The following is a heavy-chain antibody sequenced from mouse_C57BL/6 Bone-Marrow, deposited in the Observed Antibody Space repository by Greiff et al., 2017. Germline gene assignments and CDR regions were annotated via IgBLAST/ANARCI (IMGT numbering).Heavy chain of an antibody. CDR3: ARRGGYYYYYAMDY. Sequence: VQLQQPGAELVKPGASVKLSCKASGYTFTSYWMHRVKQRLGGGLEWIGRIDPNSGGTKYNEKFKSTATLTVDKPSSTAFMQLSSLTSEYSAVYYCARRGGYYYYYAMDYWGQGTSVTVSS. D-gene: IGHD2-12*01. J-gene: IGHJ4*01. CDR2: IDPNSGGT. V-gene: IGHV1-72*01. CDR1: GYTFTSYW.